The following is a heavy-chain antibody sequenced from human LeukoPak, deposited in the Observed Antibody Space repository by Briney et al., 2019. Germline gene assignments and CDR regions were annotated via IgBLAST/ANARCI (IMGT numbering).Heavy chain of an antibody. J-gene: IGHJ4*02. CDR1: GGSISSSSYY. Sequence: PSETLSLTCTVSGGSISSSSYYWGWIRQPPGKGLEWIGSIYYSGSTYYNPSLKSRVTISVDTSKNQFSLKLSSVTAADTAVYYCASGTLTTVTTDFDYWGQGTLVTVSS. CDR3: ASGTLTTVTTDFDY. D-gene: IGHD4-11*01. V-gene: IGHV4-39*07. CDR2: IYYSGST.